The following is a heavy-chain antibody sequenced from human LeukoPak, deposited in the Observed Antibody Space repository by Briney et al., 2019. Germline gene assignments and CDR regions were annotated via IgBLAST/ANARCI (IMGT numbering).Heavy chain of an antibody. Sequence: GGSLRLSCAASGFTFSSYSMNWARQAPGKGLEWVSSISSSSSYIYYADSVKGRFTISRDNAKNSLYLQMNSLRAEDTAVYYCARDIEAIAAAPGGYWGQGTLVTVSS. CDR3: ARDIEAIAAAPGGY. CDR2: ISSSSSYI. V-gene: IGHV3-21*01. J-gene: IGHJ4*02. CDR1: GFTFSSYS. D-gene: IGHD6-13*01.